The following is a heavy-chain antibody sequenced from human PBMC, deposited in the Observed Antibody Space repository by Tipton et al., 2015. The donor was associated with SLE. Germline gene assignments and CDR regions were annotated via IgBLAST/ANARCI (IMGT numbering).Heavy chain of an antibody. Sequence: SLRLSCAAAGFTFSSYSLNWVRQAPGKGLEWVAIVSYDGRNKHYADFVKGRCTISRDNSKNTLYLQMNSLRVEDTAVYYCARVSVAGTFGGAFQVWGQGTLVTVAS. CDR1: GFTFSSYS. D-gene: IGHD3-16*01. CDR3: ARVSVAGTFGGAFQV. CDR2: VSYDGRNK. J-gene: IGHJ1*01. V-gene: IGHV3-30*04.